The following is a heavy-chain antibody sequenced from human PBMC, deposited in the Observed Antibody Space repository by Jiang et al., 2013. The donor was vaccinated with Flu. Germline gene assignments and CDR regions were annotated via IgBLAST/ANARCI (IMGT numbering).Heavy chain of an antibody. CDR1: GGTFSSYA. CDR2: IIPIFGTA. J-gene: IGHJ5*02. V-gene: IGHV1-69*01. CDR3: ARGGPFHVSSSSSWFDP. Sequence: VESGAEVKKPGSSVKVSCKASGGTFSSYAISWVRQAPGQGLEWMGGIIPIFGTANYAQKFQGRVTITADESTSTAYMELSSLRSEDTAVYYCARGGPFHVSSSSSWFDPWGQGTLVTVSS. D-gene: IGHD6-6*01.